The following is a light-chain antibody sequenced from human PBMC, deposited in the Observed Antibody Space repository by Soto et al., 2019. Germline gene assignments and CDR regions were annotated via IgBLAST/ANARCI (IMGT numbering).Light chain of an antibody. CDR1: HSVSSN. CDR3: QQNHGWHP. J-gene: IGKJ1*01. Sequence: ETVLAQSPATLSVSPGERATLSCRASHSVSSNLAWYQQKPGQAPRLLIYGASIRATGIPARFSGSGSGTEFTLTISSLESEDSAVYYCQQNHGWHPFGQGTKVDIK. V-gene: IGKV3-15*01. CDR2: GAS.